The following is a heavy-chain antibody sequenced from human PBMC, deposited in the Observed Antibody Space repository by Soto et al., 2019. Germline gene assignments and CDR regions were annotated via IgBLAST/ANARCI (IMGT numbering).Heavy chain of an antibody. CDR1: VFTFSSYA. J-gene: IGHJ4*02. Sequence: GGSLRLSCAASVFTFSSYAMSWVRQAPGKGLEWVSAISGSGGSTYYADSVKGRFTISRDNSKNTLYLQMNSLRAEDTAVYYCASDVVVAATPNYWGQGTLVTVSS. D-gene: IGHD2-15*01. CDR2: ISGSGGST. V-gene: IGHV3-23*01. CDR3: ASDVVVAATPNY.